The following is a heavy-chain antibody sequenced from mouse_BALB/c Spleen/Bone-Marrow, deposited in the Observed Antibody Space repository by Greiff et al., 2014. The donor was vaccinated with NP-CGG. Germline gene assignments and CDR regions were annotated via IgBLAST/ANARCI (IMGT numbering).Heavy chain of an antibody. J-gene: IGHJ2*01. D-gene: IGHD1-2*01. V-gene: IGHV1-14*01. CDR1: GYTFTSYV. CDR2: INPYNDGT. Sequence: VQLQQPGPELVKPGASVKMSCKASGYTFTSYVMHWVKQKPGQGLEWIGYINPYNDGTKYNEKFKGKATLTSDKSSSTAYMELSSLTSEDSAVYYCTRGLLRLGSDYWGQGTTLTVSS. CDR3: TRGLLRLGSDY.